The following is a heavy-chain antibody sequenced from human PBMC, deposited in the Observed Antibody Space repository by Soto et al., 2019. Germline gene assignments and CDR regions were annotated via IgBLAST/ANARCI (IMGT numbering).Heavy chain of an antibody. D-gene: IGHD3-22*01. Sequence: GESLKISCKGSGYSFTSYWISWVRQMPGKGLEWMGRIDPSDSYTNYSPSFQGHVTISAGESISTAYLQWSSLKASDTAMYYCARRRAYDSSIRGYYYYGMDVWGQGTTVTVSS. CDR2: IDPSDSYT. CDR1: GYSFTSYW. V-gene: IGHV5-10-1*01. J-gene: IGHJ6*02. CDR3: ARRRAYDSSIRGYYYYGMDV.